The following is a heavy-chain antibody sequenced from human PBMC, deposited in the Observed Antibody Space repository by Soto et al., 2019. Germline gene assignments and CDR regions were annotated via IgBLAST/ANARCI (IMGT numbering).Heavy chain of an antibody. D-gene: IGHD3-16*02. CDR2: IYPGDSDT. J-gene: IGHJ4*02. CDR1: GYSFTSYW. CDR3: ARCLYVWGSYRYGSLACYFDY. Sequence: PGESLKISCKGSGYSFTSYWSGWVRQMPGKGLEWMGIIYPGDSDTRYSPSFQGQVTISADKSISTAYLQWSSLKASDTAMYYCARCLYVWGSYRYGSLACYFDYWGQGTLVTVSS. V-gene: IGHV5-51*01.